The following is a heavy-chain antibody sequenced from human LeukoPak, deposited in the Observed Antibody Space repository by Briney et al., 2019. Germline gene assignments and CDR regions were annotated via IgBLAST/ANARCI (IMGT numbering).Heavy chain of an antibody. D-gene: IGHD1-1*01. Sequence: SETLSLTCTVSGGSISSYYWSWLRQPPGKGLEWIGYIYYSGSTNYNPSLTSRVTISVDTSKNQFSLTLSSVTAADTAVYYCARDSYDNDAFDIWGQGTMVTVSS. V-gene: IGHV4-59*01. CDR3: ARDSYDNDAFDI. J-gene: IGHJ3*02. CDR1: GGSISSYY. CDR2: IYYSGST.